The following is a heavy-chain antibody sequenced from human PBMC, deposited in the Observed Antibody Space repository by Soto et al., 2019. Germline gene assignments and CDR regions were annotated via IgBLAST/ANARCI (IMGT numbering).Heavy chain of an antibody. V-gene: IGHV4-34*01. CDR1: GGSFSGYY. Sequence: QVQLQQWGAGLLKPSETLSLTCAVYGGSFSGYYWSWIRQPPGKGLEWIGEINHSGSTNYNPSLKSRVTISVXXSXNXXSLKLSSVTAADTAVYYCARGGGRGRSVYYYGMDVWGQGTTVTVSS. CDR3: ARGGGRGRSVYYYGMDV. CDR2: INHSGST. J-gene: IGHJ6*02. D-gene: IGHD3-10*01.